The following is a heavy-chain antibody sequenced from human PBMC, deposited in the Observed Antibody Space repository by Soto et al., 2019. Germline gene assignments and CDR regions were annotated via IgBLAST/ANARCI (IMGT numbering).Heavy chain of an antibody. CDR2: ISSSSSYI. CDR3: ARDTANNYYYYGMDV. CDR1: GFTFSSYS. D-gene: IGHD4-17*01. V-gene: IGHV3-21*01. J-gene: IGHJ6*02. Sequence: GGSLRLSCAASGFTFSSYSMNWVRQAPGKGLEWASSISSSSSYIYYADSVKGRFTISRDNAKNSLYLQMNSLRAEDTAVYYCARDTANNYYYYGMDVWGQGTTVTVSS.